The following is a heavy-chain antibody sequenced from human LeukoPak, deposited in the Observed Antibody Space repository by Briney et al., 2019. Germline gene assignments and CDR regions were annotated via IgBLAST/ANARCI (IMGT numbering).Heavy chain of an antibody. Sequence: GGSLRLSCAASGFTFSSYAMHWVRQAPGKGLEWVAVISYDGSNKYYADSVKGRFTISRDNSKNTLYLQMNSLRAEDTAVYYCAKDRHRDSSGWHYYFDYWGQGTLVTVSS. CDR1: GFTFSSYA. CDR2: ISYDGSNK. V-gene: IGHV3-30-3*01. D-gene: IGHD6-19*01. CDR3: AKDRHRDSSGWHYYFDY. J-gene: IGHJ4*02.